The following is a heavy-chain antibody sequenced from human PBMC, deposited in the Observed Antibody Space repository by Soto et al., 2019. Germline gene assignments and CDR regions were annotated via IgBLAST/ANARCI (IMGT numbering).Heavy chain of an antibody. V-gene: IGHV1-18*01. CDR2: ISAYNGNT. D-gene: IGHD3-22*01. CDR1: GYTFTSYG. J-gene: IGHJ5*02. Sequence: QVQLVQSGAEVKKPGGSVKVSCKASGYTFTSYGINWVRQAPGQGLEWMGWISAYNGNTNYAQKLQGRVTMTTDTSTSTAYMELRSLVSDDTSVYYCARVPLPRIVFDPWGQETLVTVSS. CDR3: ARVPLPRIVFDP.